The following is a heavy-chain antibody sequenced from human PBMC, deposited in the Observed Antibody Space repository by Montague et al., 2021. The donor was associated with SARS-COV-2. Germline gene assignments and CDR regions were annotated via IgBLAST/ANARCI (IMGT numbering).Heavy chain of an antibody. CDR1: DDSISTSTIYY. J-gene: IGHJ5*02. CDR3: VRQGEVEPGIAIAATFDP. V-gene: IGHV4-39*01. D-gene: IGHD2-15*01. CDR2: IYNSGRT. Sequence: SETLSLTCAVSDDSISTSTIYYWGWIRQPPGKGLEWIGSIYNSGRTFYNPSLKSRVTMSVGASKNQFSVRLTSVTAADSAVYYCVRQGEVEPGIAIAATFDPWGQGILVTVSS.